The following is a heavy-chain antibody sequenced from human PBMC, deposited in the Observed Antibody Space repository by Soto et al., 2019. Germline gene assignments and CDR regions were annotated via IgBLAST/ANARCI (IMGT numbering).Heavy chain of an antibody. D-gene: IGHD5-18*01. CDR1: GFTFSNYI. CDR3: AGGDTYYAMGV. CDR2: ISYDGSNK. J-gene: IGHJ6*02. V-gene: IGHV3-30-3*01. Sequence: QLQLVESGGGVVQPGRSLRLSCAASGFTFSNYIVHWVRQAPGKGLEWVAFISYDGSNKDYADSVKGRFTISRDNSKNTLYLQLSSLRPEDTAVYYCAGGDTYYAMGVWGQWTTVTVSS.